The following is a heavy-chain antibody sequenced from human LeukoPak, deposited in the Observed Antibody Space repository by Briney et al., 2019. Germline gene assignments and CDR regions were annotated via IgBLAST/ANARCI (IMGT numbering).Heavy chain of an antibody. V-gene: IGHV4-34*01. CDR2: INHSGST. J-gene: IGHJ3*02. CDR1: GGSFSGYH. Sequence: SETLSLTCAVYGGSFSGYHWSWIRQPPGKGLEWIGEINHSGSTNYNPSLKSRVTISVDTSKNQFSLKLSSVTAADTAVYYCARDSSSWAFYAFDIWGQGTMVTVSS. D-gene: IGHD6-13*01. CDR3: ARDSSSWAFYAFDI.